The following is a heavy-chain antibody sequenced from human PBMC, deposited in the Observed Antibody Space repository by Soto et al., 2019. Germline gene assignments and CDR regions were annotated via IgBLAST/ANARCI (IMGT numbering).Heavy chain of an antibody. CDR1: GYTFTSYD. CDR2: MNPNSGNT. Sequence: ASEKVSCKASGYTFTSYDINWVRQATGQGLEWMGWMNPNSGNTGYAQKFQGRVTMTRNTSTSTAYMELSSLRSEDTAVYYCAREDITGTISFDPWGQGTLVTVS. J-gene: IGHJ5*02. V-gene: IGHV1-8*01. D-gene: IGHD1-7*01. CDR3: AREDITGTISFDP.